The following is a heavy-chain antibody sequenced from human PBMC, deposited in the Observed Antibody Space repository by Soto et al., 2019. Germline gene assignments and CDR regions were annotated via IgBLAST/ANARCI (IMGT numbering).Heavy chain of an antibody. J-gene: IGHJ6*02. V-gene: IGHV1-69*01. CDR2: IIPIFGTA. CDR1: GGTFSSYD. D-gene: IGHD6-6*01. Sequence: QVQLVQSGAEVKKPGSSLKVSCKASGGTFSSYDISWERQAPGQGLEWMGGIIPIFGTANYAQKLQGRVTITADESTSTAYMELSSLRSEDTAVYYCARDEDSSWGDYYYGMDVWGQGTTVTVSS. CDR3: ARDEDSSWGDYYYGMDV.